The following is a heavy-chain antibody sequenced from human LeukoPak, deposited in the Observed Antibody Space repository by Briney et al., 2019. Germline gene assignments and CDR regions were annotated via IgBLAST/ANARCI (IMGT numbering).Heavy chain of an antibody. D-gene: IGHD3-10*01. CDR3: FREGGD. J-gene: IGHJ4*02. Sequence: GGSLRLSCAASGISFSTQRVHWVRQAPGKGLVWVSYINIDERITGYADSVRGRFTISRDNAKNTLYLQMNSLRAEDTAIYYCFREGGDWGQGTLVTVSS. V-gene: IGHV3-74*01. CDR1: GISFSTQR. CDR2: INIDERIT.